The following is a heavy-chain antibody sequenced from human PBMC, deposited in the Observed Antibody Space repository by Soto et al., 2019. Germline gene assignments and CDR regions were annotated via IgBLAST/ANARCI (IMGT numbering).Heavy chain of an antibody. Sequence: GGSLRLSCAASGFTFSSYSMNWVRQAPGKGLEWVSSISSSSSYIYYADSVKGRFTISRDNAKNSLYLQMNSLRAEDTAVYYCARDHPHTEELYYYGSGGPDAFDIWGQGTMVTVSS. CDR1: GFTFSSYS. D-gene: IGHD3-10*01. CDR2: ISSSSSYI. V-gene: IGHV3-21*01. J-gene: IGHJ3*02. CDR3: ARDHPHTEELYYYGSGGPDAFDI.